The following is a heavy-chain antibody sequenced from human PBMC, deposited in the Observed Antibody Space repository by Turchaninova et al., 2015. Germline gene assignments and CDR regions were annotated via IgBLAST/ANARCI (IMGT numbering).Heavy chain of an antibody. CDR3: AKDLIRIAAAGSPFDY. J-gene: IGHJ4*02. D-gene: IGHD6-13*01. CDR1: GFTFSSSG. CDR2: ISYDGIKN. V-gene: IGHV3-30*18. Sequence: QVQLVESGGGVVQPGRSLRLSCAASGFTFSSSGMPWVRQDPGQGLEWVAFISYDGIKNYYEATWRGRFTISRDNSKNTLYLQMNSLGAEDTAVYYCAKDLIRIAAAGSPFDYWGQGTLVTVSS.